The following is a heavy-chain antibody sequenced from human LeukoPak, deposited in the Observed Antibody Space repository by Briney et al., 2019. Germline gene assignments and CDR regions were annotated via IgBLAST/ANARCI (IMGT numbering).Heavy chain of an antibody. D-gene: IGHD3-22*01. CDR3: ARLVSSGYYPFDY. Sequence: PSETLSLTCTVSGGSISSYYWSWIRQPPGKGLGWIGYIYYSGSTNYNPSLKSRVTISVDTSKNQFSLKLSSVTAADTAVYYCARLVSSGYYPFDYWGQGTLVTVSS. J-gene: IGHJ4*02. CDR2: IYYSGST. CDR1: GGSISSYY. V-gene: IGHV4-59*08.